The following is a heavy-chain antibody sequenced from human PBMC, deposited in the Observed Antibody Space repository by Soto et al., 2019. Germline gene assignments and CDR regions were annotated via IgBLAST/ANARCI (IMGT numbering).Heavy chain of an antibody. CDR2: ISGSGGST. V-gene: IGHV3-23*01. Sequence: PGGSLRLSCAASGFTFSSYAMSWVRQAPGKGLEWVSAISGSGGSTYYADSVKGRFTISRDNSKNTLYLQMNSLRAEDTAVYYCAKGSSYSSSSGGNWFDPWGQGTLVTVSS. J-gene: IGHJ5*02. CDR1: GFTFSSYA. CDR3: AKGSSYSSSSGGNWFDP. D-gene: IGHD6-6*01.